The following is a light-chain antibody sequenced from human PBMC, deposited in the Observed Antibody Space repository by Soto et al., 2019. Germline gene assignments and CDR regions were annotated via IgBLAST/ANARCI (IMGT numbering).Light chain of an antibody. CDR3: QQRSNWWT. CDR2: DVS. Sequence: IVLTQSPATLSLSPGERATLSCRASQSVGSYLAWYQQKPGQAPRLLIYDVSKRATGIPARFSGSGSGTDFTLTISSLEPEDFAVYYCQQRSNWWTFGQGTKVEIK. CDR1: QSVGSY. V-gene: IGKV3-11*01. J-gene: IGKJ1*01.